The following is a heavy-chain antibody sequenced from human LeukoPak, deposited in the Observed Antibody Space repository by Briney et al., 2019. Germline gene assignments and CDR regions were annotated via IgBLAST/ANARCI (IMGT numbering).Heavy chain of an antibody. D-gene: IGHD3-3*01. Sequence: GGSLRLSCAASGFTFSSYGMHWVRQAPGKGLEWVAVISYDGSNKYYADSVKGRFTISRDNSKNTLYLQMDSLRAEDTAVYYCAKTVAGWSGYYDYWGQGTLVTVSS. J-gene: IGHJ4*02. CDR2: ISYDGSNK. CDR3: AKTVAGWSGYYDY. CDR1: GFTFSSYG. V-gene: IGHV3-30*18.